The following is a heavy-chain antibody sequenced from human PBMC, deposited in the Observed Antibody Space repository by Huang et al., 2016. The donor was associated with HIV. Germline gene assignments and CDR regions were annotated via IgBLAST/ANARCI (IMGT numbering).Heavy chain of an antibody. V-gene: IGHV3-49*05. CDR1: GFTFGNYG. Sequence: EVQFVESGGGLVKPGWSLRLSCTASGFTFGNYGMSWFRQAPGQGRELVGCIRSKDYSETTEYAASVKGRVTISRDDSQSIAYLQMNSLKPEDTAVYYCTRDSVYPNYYDGSGFYFDYWGQGTLVTVSS. CDR2: IRSKDYSETT. CDR3: TRDSVYPNYYDGSGFYFDY. J-gene: IGHJ4*02. D-gene: IGHD3-22*01.